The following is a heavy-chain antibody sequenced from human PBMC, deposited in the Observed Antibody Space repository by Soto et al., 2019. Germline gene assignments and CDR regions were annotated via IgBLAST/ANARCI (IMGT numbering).Heavy chain of an antibody. CDR2: ISSSGNS. V-gene: IGHV4-31*03. CDR1: GGSISSGGHY. Sequence: QVQLQESGPGLVKPSQTLSLTCTVSGGSISSGGHYWSWIRQHPGKGLEWIGYISSSGNSYYNPSLKSRVTISVDTSKNQFSLNLRSVTAADTAVYYCARHYYDRSGYSLYYSDYWGQGTLVTVSS. CDR3: ARHYYDRSGYSLYYSDY. D-gene: IGHD3-22*01. J-gene: IGHJ4*02.